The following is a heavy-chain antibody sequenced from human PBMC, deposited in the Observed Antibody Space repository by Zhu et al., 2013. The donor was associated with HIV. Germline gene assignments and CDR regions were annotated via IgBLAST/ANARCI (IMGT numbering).Heavy chain of an antibody. CDR1: VAPSVVTT. CDR2: LLHGGT. D-gene: IGHD5-12*01. V-gene: IGHV4-59*08. Sequence: QVQLQESGPGLVKPSETLSLTCTVSVAPSVVTTGAGSGSPREGTGVDWLYLLHGGTNYNPSLKSRVTISVDTSKKQFSLKLSSVTAADTAVYYCARRRDGYPFRWYFDLWGRGTLVTVSS. CDR3: ARRRDGYPFRWYFDL. J-gene: IGHJ2*01.